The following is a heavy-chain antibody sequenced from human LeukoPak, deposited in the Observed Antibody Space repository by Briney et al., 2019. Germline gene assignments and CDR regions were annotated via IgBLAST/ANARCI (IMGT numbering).Heavy chain of an antibody. D-gene: IGHD3-10*01. V-gene: IGHV3-7*01. J-gene: IGHJ4*02. CDR1: GFTLSSLW. Sequence: GGCLRLLCAPAGFTLSSLWMSWARQPPGRGREWVANKTQEGRQKYYVGSVKGRVPISRDNAKNALYLQMNSLRAEDTAVYYCARDLREKVAYYYGSGSLWGFDYWGQGTLVTVSS. CDR2: KTQEGRQK. CDR3: ARDLREKVAYYYGSGSLWGFDY.